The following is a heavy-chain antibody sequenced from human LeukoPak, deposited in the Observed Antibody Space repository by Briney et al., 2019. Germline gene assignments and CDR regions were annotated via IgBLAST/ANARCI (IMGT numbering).Heavy chain of an antibody. V-gene: IGHV3-23*01. CDR3: AKVSDYSPIRGIDWFDP. D-gene: IGHD4-11*01. J-gene: IGHJ5*02. CDR1: GFTFSSYA. CDR2: ISGSGGST. Sequence: HPGGSLRLSCAASGFTFSSYAMSWVRQAPGKGLEWVSAISGSGGSTYYADSVKGRFTISRDNSKNTLYLQMNSLRAEDTAVYYCAKVSDYSPIRGIDWFDPWGQGTLVTVSS.